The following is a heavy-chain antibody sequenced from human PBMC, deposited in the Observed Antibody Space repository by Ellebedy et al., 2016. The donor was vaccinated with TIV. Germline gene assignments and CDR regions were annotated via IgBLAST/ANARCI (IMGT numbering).Heavy chain of an antibody. Sequence: SETLSLXXTVSGGSISSYYWSWIRQPAGKGLEWIGRIYTSGGTNYNPSLKSRVTMSVDTSKNQFSLKLSSVTAADTAVYYCARGGGLYSSYLPGLASSVRGYFDYWGQGTLVTVSS. CDR2: IYTSGGT. CDR1: GGSISSYY. J-gene: IGHJ4*02. D-gene: IGHD6-6*01. V-gene: IGHV4-4*07. CDR3: ARGGGLYSSYLPGLASSVRGYFDY.